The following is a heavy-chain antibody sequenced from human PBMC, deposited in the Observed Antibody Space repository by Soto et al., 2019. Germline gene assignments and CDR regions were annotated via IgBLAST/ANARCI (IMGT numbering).Heavy chain of an antibody. CDR3: ARRGKYCSSISCSTGYYYGMDV. V-gene: IGHV5-51*01. D-gene: IGHD2-2*01. Sequence: GESLKISCKGSGYSFTSYWIGWVRQMPGKGLEWMGIIYPGDSDTRYSPSFQGQVTISADKSISTAYLQWSSLKASDTAMYYCARRGKYCSSISCSTGYYYGMDVWGQGTTVTVSS. CDR2: IYPGDSDT. CDR1: GYSFTSYW. J-gene: IGHJ6*02.